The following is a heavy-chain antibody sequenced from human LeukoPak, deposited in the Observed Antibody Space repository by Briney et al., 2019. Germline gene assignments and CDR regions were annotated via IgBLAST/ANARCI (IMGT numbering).Heavy chain of an antibody. J-gene: IGHJ4*02. CDR2: ISGSGGGT. CDR3: AKYYYDSSGYPYPFDY. V-gene: IGHV3-23*01. Sequence: PGGSLRLSCAASGFTFSSYAMSWVRQAPGKGLEWVSAISGSGGGTYYADSVKGRFTISRDNSKNTLYLQMNSLRAEDTAVYYCAKYYYDSSGYPYPFDYWGQGTLVTVSS. CDR1: GFTFSSYA. D-gene: IGHD3-22*01.